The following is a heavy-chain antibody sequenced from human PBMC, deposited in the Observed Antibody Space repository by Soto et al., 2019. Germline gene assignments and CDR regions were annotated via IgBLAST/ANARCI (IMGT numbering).Heavy chain of an antibody. CDR1: GGTFSSYA. D-gene: IGHD5-18*01. CDR3: ARDSRTPCIQLYRFDY. V-gene: IGHV1-69*01. J-gene: IGHJ4*02. CDR2: IIPIFGTA. Sequence: QVQLLQSGAEVKKPGSSVTVSCKASGGTFSSYAISWVRQAPGQGLAWMAGIIPIFGTANYAQKFQGRVTITADESTSTAYMELSSLRSEDTAVYYCARDSRTPCIQLYRFDYWGQGPLVTVSS.